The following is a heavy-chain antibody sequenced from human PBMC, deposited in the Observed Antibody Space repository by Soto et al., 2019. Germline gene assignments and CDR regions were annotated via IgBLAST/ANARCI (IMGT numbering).Heavy chain of an antibody. V-gene: IGHV3-7*01. CDR3: AKRRRRRDWYCDL. Sequence: EVQLVESGGGLVQPGGSLRLSCAASGFTFSSYWMSWVRQAPGKGLEWVANIKQDGSEKYYVDSVKGRFTISRDNAKNSLYLQMNRLRDEDTAVYYCAKRRRRRDWYCDLWGRGTLVTVSS. CDR2: IKQDGSEK. CDR1: GFTFSSYW. J-gene: IGHJ2*01.